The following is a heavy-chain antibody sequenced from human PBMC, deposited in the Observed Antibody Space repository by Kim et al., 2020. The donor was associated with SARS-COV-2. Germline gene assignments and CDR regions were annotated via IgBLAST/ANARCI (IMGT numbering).Heavy chain of an antibody. Sequence: GESLKISCKASGYRFTHYWIGWVRQMPGRGLEWMGVIYPGDSDTKYGPSFQGRFTISADKSLNTAYLQLSSLGASDNGIYYCARHVSGWPAHIDFWGQGTLVTASS. CDR2: IYPGDSDT. CDR3: ARHVSGWPAHIDF. D-gene: IGHD6-19*01. J-gene: IGHJ4*02. V-gene: IGHV5-51*01. CDR1: GYRFTHYW.